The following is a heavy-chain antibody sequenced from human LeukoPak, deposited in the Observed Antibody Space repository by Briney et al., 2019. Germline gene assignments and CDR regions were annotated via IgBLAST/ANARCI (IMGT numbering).Heavy chain of an antibody. J-gene: IGHJ4*02. Sequence: GGSLRLSCAASGFTFSSYAMSWVRQAPGKGLEWVSAISGSGGSTYYADSVKGRFTISRDNSKNTLYLQMNSLRAEDTALYYCAKGSNYYDSSGYYLNYFDYWGQGTLVTVSS. V-gene: IGHV3-23*01. CDR2: ISGSGGST. CDR3: AKGSNYYDSSGYYLNYFDY. D-gene: IGHD3-22*01. CDR1: GFTFSSYA.